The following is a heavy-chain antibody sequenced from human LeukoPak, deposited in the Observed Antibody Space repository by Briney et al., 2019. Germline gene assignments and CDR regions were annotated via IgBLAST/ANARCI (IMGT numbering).Heavy chain of an antibody. CDR1: GGSISSSSYY. D-gene: IGHD1-26*01. CDR2: FYSTGST. J-gene: IGHJ4*02. Sequence: SETLSLTCTVSGGSISSSSYYWGWVRQPAGKGLEWIGRFYSTGSTNYNPSLKSRVTMSVDTSKNQFSLKLSSVTAADTAVYYCARDQYSGSLDYWGQGTLVTVSS. CDR3: ARDQYSGSLDY. V-gene: IGHV4-61*02.